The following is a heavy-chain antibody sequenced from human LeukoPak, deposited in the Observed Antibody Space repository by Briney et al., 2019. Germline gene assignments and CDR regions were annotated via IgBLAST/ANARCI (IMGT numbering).Heavy chain of an antibody. CDR2: ISGSGGST. J-gene: IGHJ4*02. CDR3: AKDRSDYDILTGYYNVYQNSNFDY. D-gene: IGHD3-9*01. V-gene: IGHV3-23*01. Sequence: GGSLRLSCAASGFTFSSYAMSWVRQAPGKGLEWVSAISGSGGSTYYADSVKGRFTISRDNSKNTLYLQMNSLRAEDTAVYYCAKDRSDYDILTGYYNVYQNSNFDYWGQGTLVTVSS. CDR1: GFTFSSYA.